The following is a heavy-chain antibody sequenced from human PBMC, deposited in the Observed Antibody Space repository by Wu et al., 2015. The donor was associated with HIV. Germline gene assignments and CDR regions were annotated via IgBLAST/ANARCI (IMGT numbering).Heavy chain of an antibody. CDR3: LTALDGVAY. V-gene: IGHV1-2*02. D-gene: IGHD2-8*01. Sequence: QVQLVQSGAEVKKPGVSVKVSCQASGYTFTDYYIHWLRQAPGQGLEWMGCINPNSGGTNYAQRFQDKVSMTRDTSISTAYMELRRLISDDTAIYFCLTALDGVAYWGQGTLVTVSS. J-gene: IGHJ4*02. CDR2: INPNSGGT. CDR1: GYTFTDYY.